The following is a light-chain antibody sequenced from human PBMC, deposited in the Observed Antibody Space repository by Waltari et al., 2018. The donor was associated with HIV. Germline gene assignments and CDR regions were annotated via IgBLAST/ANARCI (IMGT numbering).Light chain of an antibody. CDR1: SNDLRRYDL. J-gene: IGLJ3*02. CDR2: DVT. CDR3: CSYAGITTWV. Sequence: QSALTQPASVSGSPGQSIPIPCTGTSNDLRRYDLVPWYQHQPGRAPKLIIYDVTKWPSGVSHRFSGSKSGATASLTISGLQAEDEADYYCCSYAGITTWVFGGGTKVTVL. V-gene: IGLV2-23*02.